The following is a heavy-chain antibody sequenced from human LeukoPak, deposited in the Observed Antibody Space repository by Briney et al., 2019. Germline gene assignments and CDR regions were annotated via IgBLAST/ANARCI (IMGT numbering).Heavy chain of an antibody. V-gene: IGHV3-23*01. CDR1: GFLFGDYA. Sequence: GGSLRLSCTASGFLFGDYAMNWVRQAPGKGLEWVSGISPSGGITYYTDSVKGRFTISRDNSKNTQSLQMNSLRAEDTAVYYCAKDDDWGRYKHWGQGTLVTVSS. CDR3: AKDDDWGRYKH. CDR2: ISPSGGIT. D-gene: IGHD3-16*01. J-gene: IGHJ1*01.